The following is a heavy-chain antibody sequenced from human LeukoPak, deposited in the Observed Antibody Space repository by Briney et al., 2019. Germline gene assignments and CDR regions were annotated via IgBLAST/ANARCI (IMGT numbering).Heavy chain of an antibody. D-gene: IGHD3-10*01. Sequence: ASVKVSCKASGYTFTGYYMRWVRQAPGQGLEWMGWINPNSGGTNYAQKFQGRVTMTRDTSISTAYVELSRLRSDDTAVYYCARDGSGSYYNDYLFDYWGQGTLVTVSS. J-gene: IGHJ4*02. CDR2: INPNSGGT. CDR3: ARDGSGSYYNDYLFDY. CDR1: GYTFTGYY. V-gene: IGHV1-2*02.